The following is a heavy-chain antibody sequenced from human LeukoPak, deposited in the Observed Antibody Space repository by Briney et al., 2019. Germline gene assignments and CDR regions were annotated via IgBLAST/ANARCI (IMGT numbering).Heavy chain of an antibody. CDR1: GGTFSSYA. Sequence: SVKVSCKASGGTFSSYAISWVRQAPGQGLEWMGGIIPIFGTANYAQKFQGRVTITADEYTSTAYMELSSLRSEDTAVYYCARGRSEESYCGGDCWYFDLWGRGTLVTVSS. J-gene: IGHJ2*01. D-gene: IGHD2-21*02. V-gene: IGHV1-69*13. CDR3: ARGRSEESYCGGDCWYFDL. CDR2: IIPIFGTA.